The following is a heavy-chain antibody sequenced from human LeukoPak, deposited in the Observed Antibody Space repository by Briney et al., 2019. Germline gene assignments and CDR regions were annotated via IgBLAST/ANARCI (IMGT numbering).Heavy chain of an antibody. D-gene: IGHD1-26*01. Sequence: SETLSLTCTVSGDSVRSSSYNWGWIRQPPGKGLEWIGSIHYTGATYYNPSLKSRVTISIDTSKNHFSLRLSSVTAADTALYYCARTGGSFYFYYYMDVWGKGTTVTVSS. CDR1: GDSVRSSSYN. J-gene: IGHJ6*03. CDR3: ARTGGSFYFYYYMDV. V-gene: IGHV4-39*07. CDR2: IHYTGAT.